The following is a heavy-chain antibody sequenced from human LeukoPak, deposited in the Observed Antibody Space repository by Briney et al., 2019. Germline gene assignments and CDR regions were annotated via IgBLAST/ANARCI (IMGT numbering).Heavy chain of an antibody. CDR2: INHSGST. D-gene: IGHD2-15*01. Sequence: SETLSLTCAVYGGSFSGYYWSWTRQPPGKGLEWIGEINHSGSTNYNPSLKSRVTISVDTSKNQFSLKLSSVTAADTAVYYCARVVCSGGSCYSYYWGQGTLVTVSS. V-gene: IGHV4-34*01. CDR1: GGSFSGYY. CDR3: ARVVCSGGSCYSYY. J-gene: IGHJ4*02.